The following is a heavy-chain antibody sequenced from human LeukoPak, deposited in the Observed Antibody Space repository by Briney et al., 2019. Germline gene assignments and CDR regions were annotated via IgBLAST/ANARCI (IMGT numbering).Heavy chain of an antibody. CDR3: ARSPPLNYDSSGYNTFDY. CDR2: ISAYNGNT. Sequence: ASVKVSCKASGYTFTSYGISWVRQAPGQGLEWMGWISAYNGNTNYAQKLQGRVTMTTDTSTSTAYMELRSLRSDDTAVYYCARSPPLNYDSSGYNTFDYWGQGTLVTVSS. CDR1: GYTFTSYG. D-gene: IGHD3-22*01. V-gene: IGHV1-18*01. J-gene: IGHJ4*02.